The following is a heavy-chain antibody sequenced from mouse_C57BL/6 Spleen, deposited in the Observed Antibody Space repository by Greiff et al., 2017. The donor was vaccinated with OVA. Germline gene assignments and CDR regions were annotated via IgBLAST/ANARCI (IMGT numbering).Heavy chain of an antibody. J-gene: IGHJ2*01. CDR2: IDPSDSYT. D-gene: IGHD3-3*01. Sequence: VQLQQPGAELVMPGASVKLSCKASGYTFTRYWMHWVKQRPGQGLEWIGEIDPSDSYTNYNQKFKGKSTLTVDKSSSTAYMQLSSLTSEDSAVYYCARRAYRRYFDYGGQGTTLTVSS. CDR1: GYTFTRYW. V-gene: IGHV1-69*01. CDR3: ARRAYRRYFDY.